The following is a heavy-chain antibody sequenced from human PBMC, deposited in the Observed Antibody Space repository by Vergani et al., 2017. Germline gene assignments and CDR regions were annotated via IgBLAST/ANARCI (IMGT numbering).Heavy chain of an antibody. D-gene: IGHD3-16*01. CDR3: ARGGARLLCDY. CDR2: ISSSSSTI. CDR1: GFTFSSYS. J-gene: IGHJ4*02. Sequence: EVQLVESGGGLVQPGGSLRLSCAASGFTFSSYSMNWVRQAPGKGLEWVSYISSSSSTIYYADSVKGRFTISRDNAKNSLYLQMNSLRAEDTAVYYCARGGARLLCDYWGQGTLVTASS. V-gene: IGHV3-48*01.